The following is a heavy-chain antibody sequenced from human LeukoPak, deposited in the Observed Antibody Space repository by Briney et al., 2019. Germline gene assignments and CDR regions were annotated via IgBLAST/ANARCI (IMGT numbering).Heavy chain of an antibody. J-gene: IGHJ4*02. Sequence: PGGSLRLSCAASGFTFSDYGMHWVRQAPGKGLEWVAVLSSGGSHEYFADSVKGRFTISRDNSKNTLNLQMSSLRPEGTAVYYCAKEGATAGKMRFHFDYWSQGTLVTVSS. D-gene: IGHD6-13*01. CDR2: LSSGGSHE. CDR1: GFTFSDYG. V-gene: IGHV3-30*18. CDR3: AKEGATAGKMRFHFDY.